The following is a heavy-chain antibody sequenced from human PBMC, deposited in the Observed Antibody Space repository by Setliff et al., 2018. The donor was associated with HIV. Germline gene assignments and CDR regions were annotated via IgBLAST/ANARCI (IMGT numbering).Heavy chain of an antibody. D-gene: IGHD1-1*01. CDR2: INPGSGAT. CDR3: AREFPGGTKGFDY. V-gene: IGHV1-46*01. J-gene: IGHJ4*02. Sequence: ASVKVSCKASGYTFTGYNLHWLRQAPGQGLEWMGVINPGSGATIYAQRFQGRLTMTRDTSTSTVYMELSSLRSEDTAVYYCAREFPGGTKGFDYWGQGTLVTVSS. CDR1: GYTFTGYN.